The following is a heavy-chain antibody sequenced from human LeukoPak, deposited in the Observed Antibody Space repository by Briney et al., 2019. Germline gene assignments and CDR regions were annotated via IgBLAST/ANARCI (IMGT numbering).Heavy chain of an antibody. CDR2: IYYSGST. CDR1: GGSISSSSYY. D-gene: IGHD2-2*01. V-gene: IGHV4-39*01. J-gene: IGHJ4*02. CDR3: ARLLIYCSSTSCHFDY. Sequence: SETLSLTCTVSGGSISSSSYYWGWIRQPPGKGLEWIGSIYYSGSTYYNPSLKSRVTISVEKSKKQFSLKLSSVTAADTAMYYCARLLIYCSSTSCHFDYWGQGTLVTVSS.